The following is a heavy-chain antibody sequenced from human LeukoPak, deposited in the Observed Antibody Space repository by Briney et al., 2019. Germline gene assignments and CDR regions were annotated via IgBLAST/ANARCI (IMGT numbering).Heavy chain of an antibody. J-gene: IGHJ4*02. CDR1: GYTFTSYY. CDR2: INPSGGST. Sequence: ASVKVSCKASGYTFTSYYMHWVRQAPGQGLEWMGIINPSGGSTSYAQKFQGRVTMTRDTSTSTVYMGLSSLRSEDTAVYYCARVQWELLPDYWGQGTLVTVSS. V-gene: IGHV1-46*01. D-gene: IGHD1-26*01. CDR3: ARVQWELLPDY.